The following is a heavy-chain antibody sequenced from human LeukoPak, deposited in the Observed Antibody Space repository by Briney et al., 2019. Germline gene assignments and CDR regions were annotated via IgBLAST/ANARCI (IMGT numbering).Heavy chain of an antibody. Sequence: ASVKVSCKASGGTFSSYAISWVRQAPGQGLEWMGGIIPIFGTANYAQKFQGRVTITTDESTSTAYMELSSLRSEDTAVYYCARDSPRRGYSYGASHDNWFDPRGQGTLVTVSS. CDR1: GGTFSSYA. J-gene: IGHJ5*02. CDR3: ARDSPRRGYSYGASHDNWFDP. CDR2: IIPIFGTA. D-gene: IGHD5-18*01. V-gene: IGHV1-69*05.